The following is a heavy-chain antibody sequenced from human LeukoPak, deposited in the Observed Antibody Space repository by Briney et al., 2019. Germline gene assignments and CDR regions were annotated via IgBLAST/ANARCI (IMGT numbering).Heavy chain of an antibody. Sequence: GGSLRLSCAASGFTFSSYWMSWVRQAPGKGLEWVANIKQDGSEKYYVDSVKGRFTISRDNAKNSLYLQMNSLRAEDTAVYYCARGHYFDSSGYPPPFDYWGQGTLVTVSS. CDR2: IKQDGSEK. J-gene: IGHJ4*02. CDR3: ARGHYFDSSGYPPPFDY. V-gene: IGHV3-7*02. D-gene: IGHD3-22*01. CDR1: GFTFSSYW.